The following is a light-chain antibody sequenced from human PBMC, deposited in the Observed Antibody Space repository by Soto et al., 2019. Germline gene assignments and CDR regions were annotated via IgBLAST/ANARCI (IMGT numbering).Light chain of an antibody. V-gene: IGLV2-8*01. Sequence: QSVLTQPPSASGSPGQSVTISCTGTSSDVGGYNSVAWYQQHPGKAPKLMIYEVSKRPSGVPDRFSGSRSGNTASLTVSGLQAEDEADYYCTSYAGSNNLLFGGGTKVTVL. CDR3: TSYAGSNNLL. J-gene: IGLJ2*01. CDR1: SSDVGGYNS. CDR2: EVS.